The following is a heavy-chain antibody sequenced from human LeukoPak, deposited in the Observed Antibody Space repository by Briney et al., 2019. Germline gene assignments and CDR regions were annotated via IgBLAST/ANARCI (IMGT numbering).Heavy chain of an antibody. D-gene: IGHD3-9*01. J-gene: IGHJ4*02. CDR2: INAKSGGT. CDR3: AGADWAAGVAFDY. Sequence: ASVKVSCKASGYTFTANYMHWVRQAPGQELEWMGWINAKSGGTNFAQNFQGRVTMTRDTSITTAYMELTSLRSDDTAVYYCAGADWAAGVAFDYWGRGTLVTVSS. CDR1: GYTFTANY. V-gene: IGHV1-2*02.